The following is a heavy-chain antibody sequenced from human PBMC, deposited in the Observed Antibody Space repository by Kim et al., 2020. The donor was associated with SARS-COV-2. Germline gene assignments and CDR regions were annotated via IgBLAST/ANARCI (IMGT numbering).Heavy chain of an antibody. D-gene: IGHD1-26*01. J-gene: IGHJ6*03. CDR3: TTGATGAYYYYYMDV. Sequence: GGSLRLSCAASGFTFSNAWMSWVRQAPGKGLEWVGRIKSKTDGGTTDYAAPVKGRFTISRDDSKNTLYLQMNSLKTEDTAVYYCTTGATGAYYYYYMDVLGKGTTVTVSS. CDR2: IKSKTDGGTT. V-gene: IGHV3-15*01. CDR1: GFTFSNAW.